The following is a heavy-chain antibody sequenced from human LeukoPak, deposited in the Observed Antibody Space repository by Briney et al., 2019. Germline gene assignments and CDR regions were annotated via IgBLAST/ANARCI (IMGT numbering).Heavy chain of an antibody. CDR3: AKDADISVELVVITSFDS. J-gene: IGHJ4*02. D-gene: IGHD3-22*01. V-gene: IGHV3-30*18. CDR2: ISYDGSNK. Sequence: GGSLRLFCAASGFTFSSYGMHWVRQAPGKGLEWVAVISYDGSNKYYADSVKGRFTISRDNSKNMLYLQMNSLRAEDTALYYCAKDADISVELVVITSFDSWGQGTLVTVSS. CDR1: GFTFSSYG.